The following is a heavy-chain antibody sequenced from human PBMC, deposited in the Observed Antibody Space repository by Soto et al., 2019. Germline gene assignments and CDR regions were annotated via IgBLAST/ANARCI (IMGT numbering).Heavy chain of an antibody. CDR2: ISASGDST. D-gene: IGHD3-10*01. CDR1: GFTFNSYA. J-gene: IGHJ5*02. V-gene: IGHV3-23*01. CDR3: AKTPLTVRPGIFWFDH. Sequence: XGSLRPSCAASGFTFNSYAMSWVRQVPGKGLEWVSAISASGDSTYYADAVKGRFTISRDNSKNTLYVEMNSLRAEDTALYYCAKTPLTVRPGIFWFDHWGQGTLVTVSS.